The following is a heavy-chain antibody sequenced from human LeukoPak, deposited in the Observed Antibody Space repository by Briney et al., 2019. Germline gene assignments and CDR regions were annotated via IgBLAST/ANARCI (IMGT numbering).Heavy chain of an antibody. Sequence: ASVKVSCKASGYTFTSYAMNWVRQAPGQGLEWTGWINTNTGNPTYAQGFTGRFVFSLDTSVSTAYLQISSLKAEDTAVYYCARGTMIAKRPRGMDVWGQGTTVTVSS. CDR3: ARGTMIAKRPRGMDV. D-gene: IGHD3-22*01. CDR2: INTNTGNP. V-gene: IGHV7-4-1*02. CDR1: GYTFTSYA. J-gene: IGHJ6*02.